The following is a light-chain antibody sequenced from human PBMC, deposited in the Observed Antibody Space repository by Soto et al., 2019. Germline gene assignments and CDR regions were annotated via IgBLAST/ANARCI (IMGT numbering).Light chain of an antibody. CDR3: HQLNSYPWT. J-gene: IGKJ1*01. V-gene: IGKV1-9*01. Sequence: DIQLTQSPSFLSASVGDRVTITFRAGQGISSYLAWYQQKPGKAPKLLIYAASTLQSGVPSRFSGSGSGTEFTLTISSLQPEDFATYYCHQLNSYPWTFGQGTKVEIK. CDR1: QGISSY. CDR2: AAS.